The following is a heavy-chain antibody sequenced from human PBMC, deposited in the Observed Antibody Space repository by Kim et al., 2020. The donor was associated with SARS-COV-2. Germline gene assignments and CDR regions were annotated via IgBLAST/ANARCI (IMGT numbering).Heavy chain of an antibody. D-gene: IGHD3-22*01. Sequence: GGSLRLSYAASGFTFSSYAMSWVRQAPGKGLEWVSAISGSGGSTYYADSVKGRFTISRDNSKNTLYLQMNSLRAEDTAVYYCATSRQIVVAGAFDIWGQGTMVTVSS. CDR1: GFTFSSYA. J-gene: IGHJ3*02. V-gene: IGHV3-23*01. CDR2: ISGSGGST. CDR3: ATSRQIVVAGAFDI.